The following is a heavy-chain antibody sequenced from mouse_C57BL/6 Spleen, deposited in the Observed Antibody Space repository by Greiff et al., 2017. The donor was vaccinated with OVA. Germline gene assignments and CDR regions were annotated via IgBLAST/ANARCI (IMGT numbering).Heavy chain of an antibody. CDR3: ARRGGSSYDWYFDV. V-gene: IGHV1-54*01. D-gene: IGHD1-1*01. CDR2: INPGSGGT. J-gene: IGHJ1*03. CDR1: GYAFTNYL. Sequence: VKLQESGAELVRPGTSVKVSCKASGYAFTNYLIEWVKQRPGQGLEWIGVINPGSGGTNYNEKFKGKATLTADKSSSTAYMQLSSLTSEDSAVYFCARRGGSSYDWYFDVWGTGTTVTVSS.